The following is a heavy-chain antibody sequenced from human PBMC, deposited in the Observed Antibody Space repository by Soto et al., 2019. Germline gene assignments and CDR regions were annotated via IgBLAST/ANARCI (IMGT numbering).Heavy chain of an antibody. CDR3: ARSRPYYYDSSGYLDY. V-gene: IGHV4-31*03. CDR1: GGSISSGGYY. Sequence: TLSLTCIVSGGSISSGGYYWSWIRQHPGKGLEWIGYIYYSGSTYYNPSLKSRVTISVDTSKNQFSLKLSSVTAVDTAVYYCARSRPYYYDSSGYLDYWGQGTLVTVSS. D-gene: IGHD3-22*01. CDR2: IYYSGST. J-gene: IGHJ4*02.